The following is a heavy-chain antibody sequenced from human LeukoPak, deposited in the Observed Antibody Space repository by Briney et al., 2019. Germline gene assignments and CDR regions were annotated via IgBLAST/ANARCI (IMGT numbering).Heavy chain of an antibody. CDR3: TRGSGFYYGMDV. V-gene: IGHV1-69*13. J-gene: IGHJ6*02. CDR1: GGTFSSYA. CDR2: IIPIFGTA. D-gene: IGHD3-22*01. Sequence: SVKVSCKASGGTFSSYAISWVRQAPGQGLEWMGGIIPIFGTANYAQKFQGRVTITADESTSTAYMELSSLRSEDTAVYYCTRGSGFYYGMDVWGQGTTVTVSS.